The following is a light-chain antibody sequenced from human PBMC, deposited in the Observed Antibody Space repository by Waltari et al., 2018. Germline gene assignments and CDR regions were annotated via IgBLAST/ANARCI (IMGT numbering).Light chain of an antibody. CDR2: WAS. CDR1: QSVLYSSNNKNY. Sequence: SPDSLAVSLGERATINCKSSQSVLYSSNNKNYLAWYQQKPGQPPKLLIYWASTRESGVPDRLSGSGSGTDFTLTISSLQAEDVAVYYCHQYYNIPFTFGPGTKVDIK. J-gene: IGKJ3*01. V-gene: IGKV4-1*01. CDR3: HQYYNIPFT.